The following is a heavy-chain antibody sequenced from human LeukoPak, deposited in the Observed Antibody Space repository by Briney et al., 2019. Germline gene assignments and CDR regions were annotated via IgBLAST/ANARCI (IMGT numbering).Heavy chain of an antibody. Sequence: PSETLSLTCTVSGGSISSYYWSWIRQPPGKGLEWIGYIYYSGSTNYNPSLKSRVTISVDTSKNQFSLKLSSVTAADTAVYYCARARPYYYDSSGYYEKEYFQHWGQGTLVTVSS. CDR3: ARARPYYYDSSGYYEKEYFQH. J-gene: IGHJ1*01. D-gene: IGHD3-22*01. CDR2: IYYSGST. V-gene: IGHV4-59*01. CDR1: GGSISSYY.